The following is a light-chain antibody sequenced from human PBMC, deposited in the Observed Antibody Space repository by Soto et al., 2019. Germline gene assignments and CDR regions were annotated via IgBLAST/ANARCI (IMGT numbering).Light chain of an antibody. CDR1: QTINNW. J-gene: IGKJ1*01. CDR3: QDYNSYPWT. Sequence: DIQMTQSPSTLSASIGDRVTITCRASQTINNWLAWYQQKPGKAPNLLIYHASNFETGVPSRFSGSAFGTEFTLTSSGLQPDDFATSYCQDYNSYPWTLGQVTKVEIK. CDR2: HAS. V-gene: IGKV1-5*01.